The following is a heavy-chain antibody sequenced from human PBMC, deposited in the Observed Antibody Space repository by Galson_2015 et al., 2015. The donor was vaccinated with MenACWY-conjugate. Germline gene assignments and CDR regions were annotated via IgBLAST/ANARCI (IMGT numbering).Heavy chain of an antibody. V-gene: IGHV1-8*01. CDR1: GYTFTTYA. J-gene: IGHJ4*02. Sequence: SVKVSCKASGYTFTTYAMHWVRQAPGQRPEWMGWMNPNSGNTGYAQKFQGRVTMTRNTSITTAYMELSSLNSEDTAVYFCARLTGGRFDLWGQGTLVTVSS. CDR2: MNPNSGNT. D-gene: IGHD7-27*01. CDR3: ARLTGGRFDL.